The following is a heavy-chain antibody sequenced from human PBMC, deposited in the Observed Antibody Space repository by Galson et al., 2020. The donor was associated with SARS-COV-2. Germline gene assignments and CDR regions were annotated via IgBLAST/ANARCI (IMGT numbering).Heavy chain of an antibody. CDR2: IGTAGDT. Sequence: GESLKISCAASGFTFSSYDMHWVRQATGKGLEWVSAIGTAGDTYYPGSVKGRFTISRENAKNSLYLQMNSLRAGDTAVYYCARGTATMVRGVRIYYYYYMDVWGKGTTVTVSS. V-gene: IGHV3-13*01. CDR1: GFTFSSYD. J-gene: IGHJ6*03. D-gene: IGHD3-10*01. CDR3: ARGTATMVRGVRIYYYYYMDV.